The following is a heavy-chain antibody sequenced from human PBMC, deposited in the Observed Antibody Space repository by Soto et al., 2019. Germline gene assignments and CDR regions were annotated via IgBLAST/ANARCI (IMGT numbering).Heavy chain of an antibody. CDR3: ARQGAARPGYYYGMDV. CDR2: IIPIFGTA. J-gene: IGHJ6*02. D-gene: IGHD6-6*01. CDR1: GGTFSSYS. Sequence: SVKVSCKASGGTFSSYSISWVRQAPGQGLERMGGIIPIFGTANYAQKFQGRVTITADESTSTAYMELSSLRSEDTAVYYCARQGAARPGYYYGMDVWGQGTTVTV. V-gene: IGHV1-69*13.